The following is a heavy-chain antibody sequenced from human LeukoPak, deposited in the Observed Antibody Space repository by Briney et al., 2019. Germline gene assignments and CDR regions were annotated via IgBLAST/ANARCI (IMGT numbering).Heavy chain of an antibody. V-gene: IGHV4-34*01. Sequence: KPSETLSLTCAVYGGSFSGYYWSWIRQPPGKGLEWIGEINHSGSTNYNPSLKSRVTISVDTSKNQFSLMLSTVTATDTAVYYCARAKWLRFFDYWGQGTLVTVSS. J-gene: IGHJ4*02. CDR1: GGSFSGYY. CDR3: ARAKWLRFFDY. D-gene: IGHD5-12*01. CDR2: INHSGST.